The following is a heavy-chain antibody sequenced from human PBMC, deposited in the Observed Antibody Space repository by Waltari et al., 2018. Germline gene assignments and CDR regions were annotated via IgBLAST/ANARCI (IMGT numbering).Heavy chain of an antibody. J-gene: IGHJ4*02. D-gene: IGHD2-21*01. CDR2: ITSSSSFM. CDR1: GFTLSSHS. CDR3: ATGRGGGYFDY. Sequence: ELQLVESGGGLVKPGGSLRLSCAASGFTLSSHSMNWVRQAPGKGLEWVASITSSSSFMYYADSLKGRFTISRDNAKNSLFLQMNSLRAEDTALYYCATGRGGGYFDYWGQGTLVTVSS. V-gene: IGHV3-21*02.